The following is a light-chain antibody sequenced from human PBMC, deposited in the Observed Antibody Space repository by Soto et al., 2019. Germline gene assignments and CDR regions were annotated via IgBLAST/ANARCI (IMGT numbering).Light chain of an antibody. V-gene: IGKV2-30*01. CDR2: MVS. J-gene: IGKJ1*01. CDR1: QSLVYRDGNTH. Sequence: EVVLTQSPPSLPVTLGQPASISCRSSQSLVYRDGNTHLNWLQQRPGQSPRRLIYMVSTRHSGVPDRFSDRGSGTDVTLKISRVEAEDVGLYYCMQGTHWPPTFGQGTKVEIK. CDR3: MQGTHWPPT.